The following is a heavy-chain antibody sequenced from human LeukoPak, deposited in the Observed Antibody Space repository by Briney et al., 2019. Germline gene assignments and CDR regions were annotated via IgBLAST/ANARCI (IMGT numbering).Heavy chain of an antibody. CDR2: INPSGGST. J-gene: IGHJ4*02. Sequence: ASVKVSCKASGYTFTSYYMYWVRQAPGQGLKWMGIINPSGGSTSYAQKFQGRVTMARDTSTSTVYMELSSLRSEDTAVYYCAREGGGSGSYSPFDYWGQGTLVTVSS. CDR1: GYTFTSYY. CDR3: AREGGGSGSYSPFDY. V-gene: IGHV1-46*01. D-gene: IGHD3-10*01.